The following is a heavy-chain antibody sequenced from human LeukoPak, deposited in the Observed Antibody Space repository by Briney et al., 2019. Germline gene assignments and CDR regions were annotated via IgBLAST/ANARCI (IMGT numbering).Heavy chain of an antibody. V-gene: IGHV3-11*04. Sequence: GGSLRLSCAASGFTFSDYYMTWIRQPPGKGLEWVSYIGSSGNTIYYADSVRGRFTISRDNAKDSLYLHMNTLRAEDTAVYYCARDYKGLSEYWGQGTLVTVSS. J-gene: IGHJ4*02. D-gene: IGHD1-1*01. CDR3: ARDYKGLSEY. CDR2: IGSSGNTI. CDR1: GFTFSDYY.